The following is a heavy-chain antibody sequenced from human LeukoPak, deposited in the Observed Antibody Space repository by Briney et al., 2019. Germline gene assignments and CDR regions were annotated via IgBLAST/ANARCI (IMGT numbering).Heavy chain of an antibody. Sequence: PSETLSLTCAVYGGSFSGYYWSWIRQPPGKGLEWIGEINHSGSTNYNPSLKSRVTISVDTSKNQFSLKLSSVTAADTAVYYCARHVEYYYDSSGYYYNLYYFDYWGQGTLVTVSS. CDR1: GGSFSGYY. CDR2: INHSGST. CDR3: ARHVEYYYDSSGYYYNLYYFDY. D-gene: IGHD3-22*01. J-gene: IGHJ4*02. V-gene: IGHV4-34*01.